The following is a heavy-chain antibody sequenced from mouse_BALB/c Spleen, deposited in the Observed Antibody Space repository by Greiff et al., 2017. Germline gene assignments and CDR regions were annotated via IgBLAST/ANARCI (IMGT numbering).Heavy chain of an antibody. CDR3: ARCKGQRYFDY. D-gene: IGHD3-3*01. V-gene: IGHV5-17*02. CDR2: ISSGSSTI. CDR1: GFTFSSFG. J-gene: IGHJ2*01. Sequence: EVQRVESGGGLVQPGGSRKLSCAASGFTFSSFGMHWVRQAPEKGLEWVAYISSGSSTIDYADTVKGRFTISRDNPENTLFLQMTSLRSEDTAMFDCARCKGQRYFDYWGQGTTLTVSS.